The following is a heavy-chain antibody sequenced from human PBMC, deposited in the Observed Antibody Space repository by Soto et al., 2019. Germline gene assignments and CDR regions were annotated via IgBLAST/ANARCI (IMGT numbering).Heavy chain of an antibody. J-gene: IGHJ5*02. V-gene: IGHV4-31*03. CDR2: IYYSGST. Sequence: SETLSLTCTVSGGSISSGGYYWSWIRQHPGKGLEWIGYIYYSGSTYYNPSLKSRVTISVDTSKNQFSLKLGSVTAADTAVYYCARDRGHYYGSGSYYSFDPWGQGTLVTVSS. CDR1: GGSISSGGYY. CDR3: ARDRGHYYGSGSYYSFDP. D-gene: IGHD3-10*01.